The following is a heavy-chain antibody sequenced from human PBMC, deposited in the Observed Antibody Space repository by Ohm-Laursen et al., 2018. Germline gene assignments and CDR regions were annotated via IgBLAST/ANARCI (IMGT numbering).Heavy chain of an antibody. Sequence: SLRLSCAASGFTFGDYAMSWVRQAPGKGLEWVGFIRSKAYGGTTEYAASVKGRFTISRDDSKSIAYLQMNSLKTEDTAVYYCTRAPRAVTTGDFDYGGQGPRVTVSS. CDR1: GFTFGDYA. CDR3: TRAPRAVTTGDFDY. V-gene: IGHV3-49*04. CDR2: IRSKAYGGTT. J-gene: IGHJ4*02. D-gene: IGHD4-17*01.